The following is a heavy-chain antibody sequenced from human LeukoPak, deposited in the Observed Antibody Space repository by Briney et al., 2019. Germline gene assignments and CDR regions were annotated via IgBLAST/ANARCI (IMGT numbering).Heavy chain of an antibody. CDR1: GGTFSSYA. J-gene: IGHJ4*02. V-gene: IGHV1-69*04. D-gene: IGHD4-23*01. CDR3: ARDLEGGNEG. Sequence: SVKVSCKASGGTFSSYAISWVRQAPGQGVEWMGRIIPIFGIANYAQKFQGRVTITADKSTSTAYMELSSLRSEDTAVYYCARDLEGGNEGWGQGTLVTVSS. CDR2: IIPIFGIA.